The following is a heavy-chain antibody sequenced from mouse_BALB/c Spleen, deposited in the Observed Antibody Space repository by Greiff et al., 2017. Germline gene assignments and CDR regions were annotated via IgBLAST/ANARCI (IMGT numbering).Heavy chain of an antibody. D-gene: IGHD2-10*01. CDR2: ISYSGST. V-gene: IGHV3-2*02. CDR3: ARSYPYYFDY. Sequence: EVQRVESGPGLVKPSQSLSLTCTVTGYSITSDYAWNWIRQFPGNKLEWMGYISYSGSTSYNPSLKSRISITRDTSKNQFFLQLNSVTTEDTATYYCARSYPYYFDYWGQGTTLTVSS. J-gene: IGHJ2*01. CDR1: GYSITSDYA.